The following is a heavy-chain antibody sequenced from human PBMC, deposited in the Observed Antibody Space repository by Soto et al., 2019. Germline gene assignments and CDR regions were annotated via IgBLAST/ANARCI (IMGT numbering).Heavy chain of an antibody. J-gene: IGHJ4*02. CDR3: AKDLWGLVVFDY. Sequence: LRLSCAASGFTFISYAMSWVRQAPGKGLEWVSAISGSGGSTYYADSVKGRFTISRDNSKNTLYLQMNSLRAEDTAVYYCAKDLWGLVVFDYWGQGTLVTVSS. V-gene: IGHV3-23*01. D-gene: IGHD3-16*01. CDR1: GFTFISYA. CDR2: ISGSGGST.